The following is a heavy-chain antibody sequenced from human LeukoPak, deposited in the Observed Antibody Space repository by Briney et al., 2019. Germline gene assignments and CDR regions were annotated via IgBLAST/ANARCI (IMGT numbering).Heavy chain of an antibody. V-gene: IGHV4-39*02. CDR2: IYYSGTT. D-gene: IGHD3-3*01. Sequence: SETLSLTCTVSGGSISSSSYYWGWIRQPPGKGLEWIGTIYYSGTTYYNSSLKSRVTISADTSKKHFSLRLSSVTAADTAVYYCARVRRSLNWFDSWGQGTLVTVSS. CDR1: GGSISSSSYY. J-gene: IGHJ5*01. CDR3: ARVRRSLNWFDS.